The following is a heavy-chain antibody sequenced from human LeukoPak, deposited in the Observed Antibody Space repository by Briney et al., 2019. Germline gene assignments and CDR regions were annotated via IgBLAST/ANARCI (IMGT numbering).Heavy chain of an antibody. CDR3: TRDAGDYGGSGSYPDY. J-gene: IGHJ4*02. V-gene: IGHV1-69*13. Sequence: ASVKVSCKASGVTFSRLVVSWVRQAPGQGLEWMGQIIPYFGTSNYAQNFQGRVTLTADEATNTAYMELNRLRSDDTAVYYCTRDAGDYGGSGSYPDYWGQGTLVTVSS. CDR2: IIPYFGTS. D-gene: IGHD3-10*01. CDR1: GVTFSRLV.